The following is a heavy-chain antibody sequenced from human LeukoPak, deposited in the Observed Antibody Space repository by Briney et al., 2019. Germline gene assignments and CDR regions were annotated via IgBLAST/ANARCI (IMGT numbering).Heavy chain of an antibody. D-gene: IGHD2-2*01. CDR3: AKEIEGCSSTSCYGPDYYYYGMDV. V-gene: IGHV3-30*18. J-gene: IGHJ6*02. CDR1: GFTFSGYG. CDR2: ISYDGSNK. Sequence: GGSLRLSCAASGFTFSGYGMHWVRQAPGKGLEWVAVISYDGSNKYYADSVKGRFTISRDNSKNTLYLQMNSLRAEDTAVYYCAKEIEGCSSTSCYGPDYYYYGMDVWGQGTTVTVSS.